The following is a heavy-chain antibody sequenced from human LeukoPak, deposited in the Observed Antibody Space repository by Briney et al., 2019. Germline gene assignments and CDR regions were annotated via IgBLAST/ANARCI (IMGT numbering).Heavy chain of an antibody. CDR3: ATYDTSGYHYFAY. V-gene: IGHV4-59*01. D-gene: IGHD3-22*01. CDR1: GGSNY. CDR2: ISNSGST. J-gene: IGHJ4*02. Sequence: PSETLSLTCTVSGGSNYWSWMRQPLGTGLKWIGYISNSGSTNYNPSLKSRVTISVDTSKNQFSLKLSSVTAADTAVYYCATYDTSGYHYFAYWGQGTLVTVSS.